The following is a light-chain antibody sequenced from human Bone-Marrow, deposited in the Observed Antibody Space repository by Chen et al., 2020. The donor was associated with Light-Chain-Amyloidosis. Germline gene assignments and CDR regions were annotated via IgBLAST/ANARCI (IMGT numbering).Light chain of an antibody. Sequence: QVVPTQSPSASAPLGDSVKLTCTLSTEHSTYAIAWLQQQPEKGPRYLMKLNGDGRHTKGNGIPDRFSGSSSGAERYLTISSLQSEDEADYYCQTWDTDIRVFGGGTKLTVL. CDR1: TEHSTYA. CDR2: LNGDGRH. V-gene: IGLV4-69*01. J-gene: IGLJ3*02. CDR3: QTWDTDIRV.